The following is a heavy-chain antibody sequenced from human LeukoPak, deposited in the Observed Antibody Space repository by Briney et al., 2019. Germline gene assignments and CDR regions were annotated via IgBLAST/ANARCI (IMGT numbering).Heavy chain of an antibody. CDR3: AAFEKDAFDI. J-gene: IGHJ3*02. CDR2: FNPENGNT. D-gene: IGHD3-9*01. Sequence: ASVKVSCKASGYSFVGYGITWVRQAPGQGLEWMGWFNPENGNTNYAQKVQGRVTITADKSTSTAYMELSSLRSEDTAVYYCAAFEKDAFDIWGQGTMVTVSS. CDR1: GYSFVGYG. V-gene: IGHV1-18*01.